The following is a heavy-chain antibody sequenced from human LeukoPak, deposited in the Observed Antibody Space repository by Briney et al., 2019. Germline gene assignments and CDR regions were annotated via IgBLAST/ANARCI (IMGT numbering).Heavy chain of an antibody. CDR1: GYSSTNFY. CDR3: ATLTTPDY. CDR2: INPDVGST. D-gene: IGHD2-15*01. Sequence: ASVKVSCKASGYSSTNFYMHWVRQAPGQGLQWMAVINPDVGSTIYSQNFQGRVTLTRDMSTSTVYMDLSSLRSEDTAIYYCATLTTPDYWGQGTLVTVSS. J-gene: IGHJ4*02. V-gene: IGHV1-46*01.